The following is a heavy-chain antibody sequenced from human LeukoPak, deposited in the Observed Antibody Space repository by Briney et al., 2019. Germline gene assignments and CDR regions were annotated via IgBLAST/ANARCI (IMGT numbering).Heavy chain of an antibody. D-gene: IGHD2-15*01. CDR3: ARTSRSSSIDD. Sequence: GGSPRLSCAASGFTFSNYWMSWVRQAPRKGLEGVANINQGGSDKSYVDSVKGRFTISRDNAKNSLYLEMNSLRVEDTAMYYCARTSRSSSIDDWGQGTLVTVSS. J-gene: IGHJ4*02. V-gene: IGHV3-7*01. CDR1: GFTFSNYW. CDR2: INQGGSDK.